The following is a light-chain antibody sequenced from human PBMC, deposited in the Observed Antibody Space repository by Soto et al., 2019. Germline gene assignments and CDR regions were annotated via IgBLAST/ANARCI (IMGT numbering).Light chain of an antibody. CDR2: DTS. CDR1: QSVSSY. CDR3: QQRTNWPIT. J-gene: IGKJ5*01. Sequence: EIVLTQSPATLSLSPGERATLSCRASQSVSSYLVWYQQKPGQAPRLLIYDTSNRATGIPVRFSGSGSGTDFTLTITRLEPEDFAVYYCQQRTNWPITFGQGTRLEIK. V-gene: IGKV3-11*01.